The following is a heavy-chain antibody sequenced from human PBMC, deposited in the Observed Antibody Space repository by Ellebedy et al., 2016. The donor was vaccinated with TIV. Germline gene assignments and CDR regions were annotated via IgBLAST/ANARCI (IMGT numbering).Heavy chain of an antibody. CDR3: ATDGSFGDYRSPTHAFVM. CDR2: INQGGNET. J-gene: IGHJ3*02. CDR1: GFSFRSYW. Sequence: GGSLRLSCAASGFSFRSYWMSWLRQAPGKGLEWVANINQGGNETYYVDSVKGRFTIARENAKNSLYLQMSSLRVEDTAVYYCATDGSFGDYRSPTHAFVMWGQGTMVSVSS. V-gene: IGHV3-7*01. D-gene: IGHD4-17*01.